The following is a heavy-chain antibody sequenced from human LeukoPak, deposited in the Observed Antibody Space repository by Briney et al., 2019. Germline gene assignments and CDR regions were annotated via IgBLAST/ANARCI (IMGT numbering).Heavy chain of an antibody. V-gene: IGHV4-59*01. CDR1: GGSISSYY. CDR3: ARVSSGVYFDY. D-gene: IGHD2-15*01. J-gene: IGHJ4*02. Sequence: PSETLSLTCTVSGGSISSYYWSWIRQPPGKGLELIGYIYYSGSTNYNPSLKSRVTISVDTSKNQFSLKLSSVTAADRAVYYCARVSSGVYFDYWGQGTLVTVSS. CDR2: IYYSGST.